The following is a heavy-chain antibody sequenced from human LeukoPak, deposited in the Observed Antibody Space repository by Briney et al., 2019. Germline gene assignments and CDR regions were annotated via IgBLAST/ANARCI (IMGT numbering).Heavy chain of an antibody. CDR3: ASSSSWYNYFGY. Sequence: GGSLRLSCAASGLTFSSYAMSWVRQAPGKGLEWVSAVSGSGGSTYYADSVKGRFTISRDNSKNTLYLQMNSLRADDTAVYYCASSSSWYNYFGYWGQGTLVTVSS. CDR2: VSGSGGST. V-gene: IGHV3-23*01. J-gene: IGHJ4*02. CDR1: GLTFSSYA. D-gene: IGHD6-13*01.